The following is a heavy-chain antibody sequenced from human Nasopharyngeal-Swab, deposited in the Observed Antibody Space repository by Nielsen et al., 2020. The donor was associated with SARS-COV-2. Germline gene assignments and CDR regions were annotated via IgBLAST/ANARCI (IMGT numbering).Heavy chain of an antibody. V-gene: IGHV3-48*02. J-gene: IGHJ6*02. CDR1: GFTSSSYS. D-gene: IGHD6-6*01. CDR2: ISSSNSTI. Sequence: GGSLRLSCAASGFTSSSYSMNWVRQAPGKGLEWVSYISSSNSTIYYADSVKGRFTISRDNAKNSLYLQMNSLRDEDTAVYYCAREPAARPPAPDYYYYYGMDVWGQGTTVTVSS. CDR3: AREPAARPPAPDYYYYYGMDV.